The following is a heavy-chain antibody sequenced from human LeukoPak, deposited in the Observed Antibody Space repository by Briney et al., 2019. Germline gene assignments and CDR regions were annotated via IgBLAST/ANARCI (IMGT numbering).Heavy chain of an antibody. D-gene: IGHD3-10*01. V-gene: IGHV3-11*06. Sequence: PGGSLRLSCAASGFTFSDYYMSWIRQAPGKGLEWVSYISTSSSYTNYADSMKGRFTISRDNAKNSLYLQMNSLRAEDTAVYYCARSPRIGELLDYWGQGTLVTVSS. CDR1: GFTFSDYY. CDR3: ARSPRIGELLDY. J-gene: IGHJ4*02. CDR2: ISTSSSYT.